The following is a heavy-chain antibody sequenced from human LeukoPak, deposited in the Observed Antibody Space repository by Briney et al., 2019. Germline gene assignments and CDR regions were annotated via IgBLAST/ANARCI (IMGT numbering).Heavy chain of an antibody. D-gene: IGHD1-26*01. CDR1: GFTFSSYA. CDR3: ASSGSYRFDY. Sequence: GGSLRLSCAASGFTFSSYAMSWVRQAPGKGLEWVSHITASGTAMFYADSVKGRFTISRDNAKNSLYLQMNSLRDEDTAVYYCASSGSYRFDYWGQGTLVTVSS. J-gene: IGHJ4*02. CDR2: ITASGTAM. V-gene: IGHV3-48*02.